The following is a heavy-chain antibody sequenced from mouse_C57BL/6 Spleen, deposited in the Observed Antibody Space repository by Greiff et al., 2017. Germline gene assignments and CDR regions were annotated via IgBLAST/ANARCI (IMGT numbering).Heavy chain of an antibody. CDR3: VRDLYYFDY. CDR1: GFSFNTYA. Sequence: EVQGVESGGGLVQPKGSLKLSCAASGFSFNTYAMNWVRQAPGKGLEWVARIRSKSNNYATYYADSVKDRFTISRDDSESMLYLQMNNLKTEDTAMYYCVRDLYYFDYWGQGTTLTVSS. D-gene: IGHD6-1*01. CDR2: IRSKSNNYAT. V-gene: IGHV10-1*01. J-gene: IGHJ2*01.